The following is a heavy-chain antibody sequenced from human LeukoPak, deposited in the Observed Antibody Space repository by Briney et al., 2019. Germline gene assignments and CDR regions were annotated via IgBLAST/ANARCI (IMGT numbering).Heavy chain of an antibody. CDR3: ARDGLYDFWSGYFDN. J-gene: IGHJ4*02. Sequence: GGSVRLSCAASGFTFSNYWMSRVRQAPGKGLEWVANIKQDGSEKYFVDSVKGRFTISRDNAKNSLYLQMNSLRAEDTAVYYCARDGLYDFWSGYFDNWGQGTLVTVSS. D-gene: IGHD3-3*01. CDR1: GFTFSNYW. V-gene: IGHV3-7*01. CDR2: IKQDGSEK.